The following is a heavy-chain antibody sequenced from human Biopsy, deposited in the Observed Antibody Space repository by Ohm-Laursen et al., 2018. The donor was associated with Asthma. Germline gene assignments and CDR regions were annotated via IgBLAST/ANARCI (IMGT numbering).Heavy chain of an antibody. D-gene: IGHD3-3*01. CDR2: VSYDGGVA. Sequence: SLRLSCAASGFRFSSYAMHWVRQAPGKGLEWVAVVSYDGGVAHYADSMKGRFTISRDKAKSTLYLQMNRLRTDDTAVYFCAKRRGYSDLTDFDHWGQGTLVTVSS. V-gene: IGHV3-30-3*01. CDR1: GFRFSSYA. CDR3: AKRRGYSDLTDFDH. J-gene: IGHJ4*02.